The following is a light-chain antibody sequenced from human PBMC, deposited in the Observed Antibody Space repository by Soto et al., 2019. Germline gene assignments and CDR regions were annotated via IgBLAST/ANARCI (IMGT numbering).Light chain of an antibody. CDR3: LLSYSGTNWV. Sequence: QTVVTQEPSLTVSPGGTVTLTCGSSSGAVTRGHFPYWFQQKPGQAPMTLIYDTATKHSWTPARFSGSLLGGKAALTLAGSQTDDEADYYRLLSYSGTNWVFGGGPKVTVL. J-gene: IGLJ3*02. V-gene: IGLV7-46*01. CDR1: SGAVTRGHF. CDR2: DTA.